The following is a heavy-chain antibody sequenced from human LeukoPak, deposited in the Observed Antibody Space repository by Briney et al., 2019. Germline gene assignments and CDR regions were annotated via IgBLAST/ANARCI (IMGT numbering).Heavy chain of an antibody. J-gene: IGHJ6*02. V-gene: IGHV3-48*03. CDR2: ISSSGSTI. Sequence: GGSLRLSCAASGFTFSSYEMNWVRQAPGKGLEGVSYISSSGSTIYYADSVKGRFTISRDNAKNSLYLQMNSLRAEDTAVYYCARLSNWNLYYYYYYGMDVWGQGTTVTVSS. CDR3: ARLSNWNLYYYYYYGMDV. CDR1: GFTFSSYE. D-gene: IGHD1-20*01.